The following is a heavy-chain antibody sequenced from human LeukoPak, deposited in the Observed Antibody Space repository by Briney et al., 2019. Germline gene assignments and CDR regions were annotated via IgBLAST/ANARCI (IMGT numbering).Heavy chain of an antibody. V-gene: IGHV4-59*01. CDR2: IYYSGST. CDR1: GGSISSYY. Sequence: SETLSFTCTVSGGSISSYYWSWIRQPPGKGLEWIGYIYYSGSTNYNPSLKSRVTISVDTSKNQFSLKLSSVTAADTAVYYCASDTTRYGMDVWGQGTTVTVSS. J-gene: IGHJ6*02. CDR3: ASDTTRYGMDV. D-gene: IGHD1-1*01.